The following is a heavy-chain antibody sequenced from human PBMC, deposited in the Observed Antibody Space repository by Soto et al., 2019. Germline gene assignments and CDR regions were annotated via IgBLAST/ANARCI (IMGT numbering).Heavy chain of an antibody. CDR2: ISAYNGNT. D-gene: IGHD2-8*01. CDR1: GYTFTSYG. Sequence: ASVKVSCKASGYTFTSYGISCVRQAPRQGLEWMGWISAYNGNTNYAQKLQGRVTMTTDTSTSTAYMELRSLRSDDTAVYYCARTHPYEGPGNWFDPWGQGTLVTVSS. J-gene: IGHJ5*02. CDR3: ARTHPYEGPGNWFDP. V-gene: IGHV1-18*01.